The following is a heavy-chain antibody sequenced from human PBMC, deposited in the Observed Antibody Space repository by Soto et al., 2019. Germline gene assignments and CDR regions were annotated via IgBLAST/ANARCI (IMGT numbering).Heavy chain of an antibody. V-gene: IGHV1-3*01. CDR1: GYTFTSYA. Sequence: GASVKVSCKASGYTFTSYAIHWVRQAPGQRLEWMGWINAGNGYTKCSQKFQGRVTITRDTSASTAYMELSSLRAEDTAVYYCARDYLPSVDVAGSFDGYYGMDVWGQGTTVTVSS. D-gene: IGHD2-15*01. CDR2: INAGNGYT. CDR3: ARDYLPSVDVAGSFDGYYGMDV. J-gene: IGHJ6*02.